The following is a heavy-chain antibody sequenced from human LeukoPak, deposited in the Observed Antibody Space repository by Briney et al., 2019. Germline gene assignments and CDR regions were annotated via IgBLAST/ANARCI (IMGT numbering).Heavy chain of an antibody. CDR3: AKRLAMTGTYHFDY. CDR2: IRYTGET. D-gene: IGHD6-19*01. Sequence: GGSLRLSCAASGFIFSQYSMNWVRQAPGKGLEWVSHIRYTGETFYADSVKGRFTISRDNSKNTLYLQMNSLRAEDTAVYYCAKRLAMTGTYHFDYWGQGTLVTVSS. V-gene: IGHV3-48*01. J-gene: IGHJ4*02. CDR1: GFIFSQYS.